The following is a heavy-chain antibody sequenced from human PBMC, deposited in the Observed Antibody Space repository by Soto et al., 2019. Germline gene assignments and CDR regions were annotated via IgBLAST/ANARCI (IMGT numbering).Heavy chain of an antibody. CDR2: IIPIFGTA. Sequence: QVQLVQSGAEVKKPGSSVKVSCKASGGTFSSYAISWVRQAPGQGLEWMGGIIPIFGTATYAQKFQGRVRIPADEATSKADREGSSRRSEDTAVYYGAGDGDIVATNFNGSDPWGKGTLVTVSS. J-gene: IGHJ5*02. CDR1: GGTFSSYA. V-gene: IGHV1-69*01. CDR3: AGDGDIVATNFNGSDP. D-gene: IGHD5-12*01.